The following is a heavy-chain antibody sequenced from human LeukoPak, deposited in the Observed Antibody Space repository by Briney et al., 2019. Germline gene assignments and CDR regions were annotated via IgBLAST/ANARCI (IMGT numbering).Heavy chain of an antibody. CDR1: GGSISSYY. CDR3: ARSGITYYYGMDV. D-gene: IGHD1-14*01. V-gene: IGHV4-59*01. Sequence: SETLSLTCTVSGGSISSYYWSWIRQPPGKGLEWIGYIYYSGSTNYNPSLKSRVTISVDTSKNQFSLKLSSVTAADTAVYHCARSGITYYYGMDVWGQGTTVTVSS. CDR2: IYYSGST. J-gene: IGHJ6*02.